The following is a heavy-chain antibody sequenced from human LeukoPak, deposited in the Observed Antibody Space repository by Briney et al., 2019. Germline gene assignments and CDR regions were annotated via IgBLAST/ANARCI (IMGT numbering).Heavy chain of an antibody. CDR3: ARPGRGRYSGYDWFPYYFDY. Sequence: SVKVSCKASGGTFSSYAISWVRQAPGQGLEWMGVIIPIFGTANYAQKFQGRVTITADESTSTAYMELSSLRSEDTAVYYCARPGRGRYSGYDWFPYYFDYWGQGTLVTVSS. D-gene: IGHD5-12*01. V-gene: IGHV1-69*01. CDR1: GGTFSSYA. CDR2: IIPIFGTA. J-gene: IGHJ4*02.